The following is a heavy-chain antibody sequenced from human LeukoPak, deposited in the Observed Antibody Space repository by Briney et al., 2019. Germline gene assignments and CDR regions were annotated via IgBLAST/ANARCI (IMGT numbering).Heavy chain of an antibody. CDR3: ARDAGSRYFDN. J-gene: IGHJ4*02. Sequence: QPGGSLRLSCAASGFTVSSNYMSWVRQAPGKGLEWVSVIYSGGSTYYIDSVRGRFTISRDNSKNALYLQMNSLRAEDTAVYYCARDAGSRYFDNWGQGALVTASS. V-gene: IGHV3-53*01. D-gene: IGHD3-10*01. CDR1: GFTVSSNY. CDR2: IYSGGST.